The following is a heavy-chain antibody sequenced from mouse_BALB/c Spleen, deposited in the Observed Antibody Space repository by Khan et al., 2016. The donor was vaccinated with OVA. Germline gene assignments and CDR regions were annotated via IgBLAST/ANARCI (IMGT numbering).Heavy chain of an antibody. CDR3: TRDRIDY. Sequence: QVQLQQSGAELAKPGASVKMSCKASGYTFTTYWMHWVKQRPGQGLEWIGYIKPTSGYTDYNEKFKDRATLSADRSSSTAYMQLSSLTSEDSAVYYCTRDRIDYWGQGTTLTVSS. J-gene: IGHJ2*01. V-gene: IGHV1-7*01. CDR2: IKPTSGYT. CDR1: GYTFTTYW.